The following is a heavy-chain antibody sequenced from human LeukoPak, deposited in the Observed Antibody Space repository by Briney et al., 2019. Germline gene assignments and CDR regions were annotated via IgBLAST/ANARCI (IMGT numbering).Heavy chain of an antibody. CDR1: GFTFSSYA. CDR2: ISYDGSNK. Sequence: GGFLRLSCAASGFTFSSYAMHWVRQAPGKGLEWVAVISYDGSNKYYADSVKGRFTISRDNSKNTLYLQMNSLRAEDTAVYYCARSQHYDILTPADYWGQGTLVTVSS. V-gene: IGHV3-30-3*01. J-gene: IGHJ4*02. CDR3: ARSQHYDILTPADY. D-gene: IGHD3-9*01.